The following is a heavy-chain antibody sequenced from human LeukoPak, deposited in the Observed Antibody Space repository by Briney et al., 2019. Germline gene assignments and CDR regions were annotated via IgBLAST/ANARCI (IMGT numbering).Heavy chain of an antibody. CDR3: ARDLSHGDYRDWFDP. D-gene: IGHD4-17*01. J-gene: IGHJ5*02. CDR2: ISAYNGNT. Sequence: ASVKVSCKASGYTFTSCGISWVRQAPGQGLEWMGWISAYNGNTNYAQKLQGRVTTTTDTSTSTAYMELRSLRSDDTAVYYCARDLSHGDYRDWFDPWGQGTLVTVSS. V-gene: IGHV1-18*01. CDR1: GYTFTSCG.